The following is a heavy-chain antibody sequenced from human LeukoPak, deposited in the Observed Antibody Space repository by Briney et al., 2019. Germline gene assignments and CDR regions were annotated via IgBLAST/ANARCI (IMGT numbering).Heavy chain of an antibody. CDR2: IIPIPGIA. Sequence: ASVKVSCKASGGTFSSYAISWVRQAPGQGLEWMGRIIPIPGIANYAQKFQGRVTITADKSTSTAYMELSSLRSEDTAVYYCARAGYSSSWYDPWGQGTLVTVSS. V-gene: IGHV1-69*04. CDR3: ARAGYSSSWYDP. J-gene: IGHJ5*02. D-gene: IGHD6-13*01. CDR1: GGTFSSYA.